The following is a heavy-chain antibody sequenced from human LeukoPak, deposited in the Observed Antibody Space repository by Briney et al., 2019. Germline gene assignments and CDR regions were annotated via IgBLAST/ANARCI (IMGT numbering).Heavy chain of an antibody. CDR1: GGSISSGGYY. V-gene: IGHV4-31*03. Sequence: PSETLSLTCTVSGGSISSGGYYWSWIRQRPGQGLEWIGYIYYRGSTYYNPSLRSRVTISVHPSKNQFSLEVSSVTAADTAVYYCAKYHCSSAACYYFDYWGQGTLVTVSS. J-gene: IGHJ4*02. CDR3: AKYHCSSAACYYFDY. CDR2: IYYRGST. D-gene: IGHD2-2*01.